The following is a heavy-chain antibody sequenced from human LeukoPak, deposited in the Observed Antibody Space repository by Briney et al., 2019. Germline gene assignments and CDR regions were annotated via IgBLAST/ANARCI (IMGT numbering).Heavy chain of an antibody. Sequence: SETLSLTCAVYGGSFSGYYWSWLRQPPGKGLEWIGEVNHSGSTNYNPSLKSRVTISVDTSKNQFSLKLSSVTAADTAVYYCARSSLTTRNDYWGQGTLVTVSS. CDR1: GGSFSGYY. CDR2: VNHSGST. J-gene: IGHJ4*02. D-gene: IGHD4-11*01. V-gene: IGHV4-34*01. CDR3: ARSSLTTRNDY.